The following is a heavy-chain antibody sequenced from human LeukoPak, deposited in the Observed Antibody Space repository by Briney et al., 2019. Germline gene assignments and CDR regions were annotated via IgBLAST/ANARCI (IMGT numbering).Heavy chain of an antibody. CDR3: ARGGNQYYDYVWGSYHLDY. J-gene: IGHJ4*02. Sequence: GGSLRLSCAASGFTFRSYIMNWVRQAPGKGLEWIAYISHSSSTIYYADSVKGRFTISRDNAKNSLFLQMNSLRAEDTAVYFCARGGNQYYDYVWGSYHLDYWGQGTLVTVSS. V-gene: IGHV3-48*01. CDR1: GFTFRSYI. CDR2: ISHSSSTI. D-gene: IGHD3-16*02.